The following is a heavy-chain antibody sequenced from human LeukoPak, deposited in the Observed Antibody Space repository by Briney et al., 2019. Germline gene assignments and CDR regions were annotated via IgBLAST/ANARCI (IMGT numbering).Heavy chain of an antibody. CDR1: GGSFSGYY. CDR2: INHSGST. CDR3: ARVSHYYDSSGLDY. V-gene: IGHV4-34*01. Sequence: SETLSLTCAVYGGSFSGYYWSWIRQPPGKGLEWIGEINHSGSTNYNPSLKSRVTISVDTSKNQFSLKLSSVTAADTAVYYCARVSHYYDSSGLDYWGQGTLVTVSS. D-gene: IGHD3-22*01. J-gene: IGHJ4*02.